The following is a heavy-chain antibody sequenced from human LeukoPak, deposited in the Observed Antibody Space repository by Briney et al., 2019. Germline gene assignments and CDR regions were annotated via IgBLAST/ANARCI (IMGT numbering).Heavy chain of an antibody. V-gene: IGHV3-30*02. D-gene: IGHD3-16*01. CDR3: AKERNRSLGGDWFDP. CDR1: GFTFNTYG. CDR2: IRYDGSNK. Sequence: GGSLRLSCAASGFTFNTYGMHWVRQAPGKGLEWVAFIRYDGSNKYYADSVKGRFTISRDNSKNTLYLQMNTLRAEDTAVYYCAKERNRSLGGDWFDPWGQGTLVSVSS. J-gene: IGHJ5*02.